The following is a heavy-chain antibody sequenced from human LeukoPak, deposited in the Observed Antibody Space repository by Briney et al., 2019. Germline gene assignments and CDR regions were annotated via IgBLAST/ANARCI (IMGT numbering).Heavy chain of an antibody. CDR3: ARTNPVYGDYDY. Sequence: PGGSLRLSCAVSGFTVTYNYISWVRQAPGKGLQWVSVIYPDGRTYYADSVKGRFTISRDISRNTLLLQMNSLRPDDTAVHYCARTNPVYGDYDYWGQGTLVTVSS. D-gene: IGHD4-17*01. V-gene: IGHV3-53*01. J-gene: IGHJ4*02. CDR1: GFTVTYNY. CDR2: IYPDGRT.